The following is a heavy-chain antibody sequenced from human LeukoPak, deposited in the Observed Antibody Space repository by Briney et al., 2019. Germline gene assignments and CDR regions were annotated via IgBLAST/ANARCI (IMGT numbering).Heavy chain of an antibody. V-gene: IGHV4-59*08. Sequence: SEALYLTCTVSGGSISSYYWSWIRQPPGKGLEWIGYIYYSGSTNYNPSLKSRVTISVDTSKNQFSLKLSSVTAADTAVYYCARRGYYYGMDVWGQGTTVTVSS. CDR2: IYYSGST. CDR1: GGSISSYY. J-gene: IGHJ6*02. CDR3: ARRGYYYGMDV.